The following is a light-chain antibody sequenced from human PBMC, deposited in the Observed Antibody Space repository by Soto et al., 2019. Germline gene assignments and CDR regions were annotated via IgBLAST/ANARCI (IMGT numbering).Light chain of an antibody. J-gene: IGKJ2*01. CDR1: QSVTYN. CDR3: QQYDNWPPMYT. Sequence: EILMTQSPATLSVSPGERATLSCRASQSVTYNLAWYQQRPSQAPRLLIYSASTRATGIPARFSGSGSGTEFTLTISSLQSEDFAVYYCQQYDNWPPMYTFGQGTKLEIK. V-gene: IGKV3-15*01. CDR2: SAS.